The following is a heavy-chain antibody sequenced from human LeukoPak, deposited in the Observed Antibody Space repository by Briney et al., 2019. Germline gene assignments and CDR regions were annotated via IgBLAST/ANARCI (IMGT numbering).Heavy chain of an antibody. J-gene: IGHJ4*02. CDR1: GGSISSYY. V-gene: IGHV4-59*01. CDR3: ARGMYSSSWFFDY. D-gene: IGHD6-13*01. CDR2: IYYSGST. Sequence: SETLSLTCTVSGGSISSYYWSWIRQPPGKGLEWIGYIYYSGSTNYKPSLKSRVTISVDTSKSQFSLKLSSVTAADTAVYYCARGMYSSSWFFDYWGQGTLVTVSS.